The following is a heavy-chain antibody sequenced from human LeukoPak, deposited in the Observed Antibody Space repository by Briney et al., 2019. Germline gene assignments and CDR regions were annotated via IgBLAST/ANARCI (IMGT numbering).Heavy chain of an antibody. J-gene: IGHJ6*02. CDR2: ISSSGSTI. V-gene: IGHV3-48*03. Sequence: GGSLRPSCAASGFTFSSYEMNWVRQAPWKGLEGVSYISSSGSTIYYADSVKGRFTISRDNAKNSLYLQMNSLRAEDTAVYYCARGAYCSSTSCPTGYYGMDVWGQGTTVTVSS. D-gene: IGHD2-2*01. CDR1: GFTFSSYE. CDR3: ARGAYCSSTSCPTGYYGMDV.